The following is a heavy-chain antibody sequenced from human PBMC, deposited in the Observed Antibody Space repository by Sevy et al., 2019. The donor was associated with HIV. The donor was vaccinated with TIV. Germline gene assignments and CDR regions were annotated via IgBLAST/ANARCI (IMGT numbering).Heavy chain of an antibody. CDR3: AKSYCTNGVCYPPYNRFDP. CDR1: GFTFSSYA. Sequence: GGSLRLSCAASGFTFSSYAMSWVRQAPGKGLEWVSAISGSGGSTYYADSVKGRFTISRDNSKNTLYLQMNSLRAEDTAVYYCAKSYCTNGVCYPPYNRFDPWGQGTLVTVSS. V-gene: IGHV3-23*01. D-gene: IGHD2-8*01. J-gene: IGHJ5*02. CDR2: ISGSGGST.